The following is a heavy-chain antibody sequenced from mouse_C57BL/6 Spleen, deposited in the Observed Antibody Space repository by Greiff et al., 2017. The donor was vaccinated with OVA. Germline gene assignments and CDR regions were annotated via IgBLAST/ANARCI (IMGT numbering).Heavy chain of an antibody. CDR2: IDPANGNT. Sequence: VQLQQSVAELVRPGASVKLSCTASGFNIKNTYMHWVKQRPEQGLEWIGRIDPANGNTKYAPKFQGKATITADTSSNTAYLQLSSRTSEDTAIYYCARGEWLLRRLFDYWGQGTTLTVSS. CDR3: ARGEWLLRRLFDY. D-gene: IGHD2-3*01. J-gene: IGHJ2*01. CDR1: GFNIKNTY. V-gene: IGHV14-3*01.